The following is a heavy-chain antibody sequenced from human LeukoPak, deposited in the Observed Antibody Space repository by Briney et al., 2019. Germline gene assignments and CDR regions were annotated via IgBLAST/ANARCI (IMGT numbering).Heavy chain of an antibody. Sequence: SQTLSLTCAISGDSVSSNSATWNWIRHSPSRGLEWLGWTYYRSKWYNDYVVSVKSRITINPDTSKNQFSLLLNSVTPEDTAVYYCARDTVAGTTRYFDLWGRGTLVTVSS. D-gene: IGHD4-23*01. J-gene: IGHJ2*01. CDR2: TYYRSKWYN. CDR3: ARDTVAGTTRYFDL. CDR1: GDSVSSNSAT. V-gene: IGHV6-1*01.